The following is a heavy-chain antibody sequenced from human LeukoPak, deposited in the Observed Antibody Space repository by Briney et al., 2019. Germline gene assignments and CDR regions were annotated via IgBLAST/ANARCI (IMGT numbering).Heavy chain of an antibody. V-gene: IGHV4-39*01. CDR3: ARTREKQQLGWFDP. Sequence: PSETLSLTCTVSGGSISSSSYYWGWIRQPPGKGLEWIGSIYYSGSTYYSPSLKSRVTISVDTSKNQFSLKLSSVTAADTAVYYCARTREKQQLGWFDPWGQGTLVTVSS. J-gene: IGHJ5*02. D-gene: IGHD6-13*01. CDR2: IYYSGST. CDR1: GGSISSSSYY.